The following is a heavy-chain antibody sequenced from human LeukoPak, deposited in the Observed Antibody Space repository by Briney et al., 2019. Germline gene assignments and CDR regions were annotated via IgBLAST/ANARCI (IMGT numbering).Heavy chain of an antibody. CDR1: GFTFSSYS. Sequence: GGSLRLSCAASGFTFSSYSMNWVRQAPGKGLEWVSYISSSSSTIYYADSVKGRFTISRDNSKNTLYLQMNSLRAEDAAVYYCANEYSKGDIWGQGTMVTVSS. CDR2: ISSSSSTI. CDR3: ANEYSKGDI. V-gene: IGHV3-48*01. J-gene: IGHJ3*02. D-gene: IGHD4-11*01.